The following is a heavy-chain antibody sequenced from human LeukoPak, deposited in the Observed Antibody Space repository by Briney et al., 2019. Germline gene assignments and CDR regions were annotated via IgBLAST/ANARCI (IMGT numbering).Heavy chain of an antibody. CDR2: IYYSGST. J-gene: IGHJ3*02. Sequence: PSETLSLTCTVSGGSISSSSYYWGWIRQPPGKGLEWIGSIYYSGSTYYNPSLKSRVTISVDTSKNQFSLKLSSVTAADTAVYYCARPPPYCSSTSCYISAFDIWGQGTMVTVSS. V-gene: IGHV4-39*01. D-gene: IGHD2-2*02. CDR1: GGSISSSSYY. CDR3: ARPPPYCSSTSCYISAFDI.